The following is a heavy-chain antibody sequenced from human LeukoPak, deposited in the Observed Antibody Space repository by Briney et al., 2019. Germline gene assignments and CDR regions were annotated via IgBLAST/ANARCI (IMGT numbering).Heavy chain of an antibody. CDR1: GFNFSTYA. J-gene: IGHJ4*02. Sequence: GGSLRLSCVASGFNFSTYAMRWVRQAPGKGLEWVSAISGSGGSTYYADSVKGRFTISRGNSKNTLFLQMNSLRAEDTAVYYCAKSGGGSSWYYFDYWGQGTLVTVSS. V-gene: IGHV3-23*01. CDR3: AKSGGGSSWYYFDY. D-gene: IGHD6-13*01. CDR2: ISGSGGST.